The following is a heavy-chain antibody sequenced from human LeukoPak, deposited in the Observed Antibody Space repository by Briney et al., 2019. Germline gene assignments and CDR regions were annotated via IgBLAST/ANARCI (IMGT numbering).Heavy chain of an antibody. V-gene: IGHV1-18*04. CDR2: ISAYNGNT. D-gene: IGHD2-2*01. Sequence: ALVKVSCKASGYTFTSYGISWVRQAPGQGLEWMGWISAYNGNTNYAQKLQGRVTMTTDTSTSTAYMELRSLRSDDTAVYYCARDQFIYCSSTSCYENWFDPWGQGTLVTVSS. CDR1: GYTFTSYG. CDR3: ARDQFIYCSSTSCYENWFDP. J-gene: IGHJ5*02.